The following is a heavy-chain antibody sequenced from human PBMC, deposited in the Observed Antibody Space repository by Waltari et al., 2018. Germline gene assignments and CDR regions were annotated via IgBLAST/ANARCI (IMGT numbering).Heavy chain of an antibody. CDR2: IYYSGST. CDR1: GGSIRSSSYY. Sequence: QLQLQESGPGLVKPSETLSLTCTVSGGSIRSSSYYWGWIRQPPGKGLEWIGSIYYSGSTYYNPSLKSRVTISVDTSKNQFSLKLSSVTAADTAVYYCRSGVTFDFDYWGQGTLVTVSS. J-gene: IGHJ4*02. V-gene: IGHV4-39*01. CDR3: RSGVTFDFDY. D-gene: IGHD3-16*01.